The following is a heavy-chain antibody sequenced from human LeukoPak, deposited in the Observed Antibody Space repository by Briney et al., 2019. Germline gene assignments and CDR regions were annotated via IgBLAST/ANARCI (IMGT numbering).Heavy chain of an antibody. Sequence: SETLSLTCTVSGGSISTYFWSWIRQPPGKGLEWIGYIYYSGSTNYNPSPKSRVTISLDTSKKQFSLKLRSVTAADTAVYYCARIGSGWYGGFDYWGQGTLVTVSS. V-gene: IGHV4-59*01. D-gene: IGHD6-19*01. CDR1: GGSISTYF. CDR2: IYYSGST. J-gene: IGHJ4*02. CDR3: ARIGSGWYGGFDY.